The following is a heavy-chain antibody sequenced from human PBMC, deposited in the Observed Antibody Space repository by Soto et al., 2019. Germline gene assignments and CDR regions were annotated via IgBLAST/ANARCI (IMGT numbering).Heavy chain of an antibody. D-gene: IGHD2-2*02. J-gene: IGHJ5*02. Sequence: QVQLQESGPGLVKPSQTLSLTCTVSGGSISSGDYYWSWIREPPGKGLEWIGYIYYSGSTYYNPYLKSRVTISVDTTKNQFSLKLSSVTAADTAVYYCASGFHIYGRPSNWFDPWGQGTLVTVSS. CDR3: ASGFHIYGRPSNWFDP. CDR2: IYYSGST. V-gene: IGHV4-30-4*01. CDR1: GGSISSGDYY.